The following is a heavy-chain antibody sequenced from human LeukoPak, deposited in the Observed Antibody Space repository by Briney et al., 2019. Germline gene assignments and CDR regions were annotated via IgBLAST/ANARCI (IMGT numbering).Heavy chain of an antibody. CDR2: IYYSGST. CDR1: GASISSGGYY. D-gene: IGHD4-17*01. V-gene: IGHV4-31*03. CDR3: ARGGKSVTYYFDY. Sequence: SETLSLTCTVSGASISSGGYYWSWIRQHPGKGLEGIGYIYYSGSTYYNPSLKSRVTISVDTSKNQFSLKLSSVTAADTAVYYCARGGKSVTYYFDYWGQGTLVTVSS. J-gene: IGHJ4*02.